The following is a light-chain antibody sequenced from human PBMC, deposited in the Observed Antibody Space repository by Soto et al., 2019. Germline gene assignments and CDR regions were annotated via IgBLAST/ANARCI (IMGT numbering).Light chain of an antibody. CDR2: GAS. V-gene: IGKV3-20*01. J-gene: IGKJ1*01. CDR3: QLYGSSPRT. CDR1: QTVSSTS. Sequence: EIVLMQSPGTLSLSPGERATLSCRASQTVSSTSLALYHQKPGQAPRLLIYGASSRATGIPDRFSGSGSGTDFTLTIISLEPEDFAVYYCQLYGSSPRTFGQGTTVDIK.